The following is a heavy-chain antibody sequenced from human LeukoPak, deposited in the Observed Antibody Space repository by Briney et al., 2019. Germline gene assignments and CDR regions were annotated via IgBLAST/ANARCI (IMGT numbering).Heavy chain of an antibody. D-gene: IGHD6-13*01. J-gene: IGHJ4*02. V-gene: IGHV3-23*01. CDR3: AKRGIAAAGTPGEDYFDY. Sequence: GGSLRLSCAASGFTFSSYAMSWVRQAPGKGLEWVSAISGSGGSTYYADSVKGRFTISRDNSKNTLYLQMNSLRAEDTAVYYCAKRGIAAAGTPGEDYFDYWGQGTLVTVSS. CDR1: GFTFSSYA. CDR2: ISGSGGST.